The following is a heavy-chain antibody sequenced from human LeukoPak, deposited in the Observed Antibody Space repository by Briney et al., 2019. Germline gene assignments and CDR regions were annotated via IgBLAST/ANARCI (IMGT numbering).Heavy chain of an antibody. CDR3: ARAYCSSTSCPFQH. CDR2: ISSSSYI. J-gene: IGHJ1*01. D-gene: IGHD2-2*01. CDR1: GFTFSSYS. Sequence: GGSLRLSCAASGFTFSSYSMNWVRQAPGKGLEWVSSISSSSYIYYADSVKGRFTISRDNAKNSLYLQMNSLRAEDTAVYYCARAYCSSTSCPFQHWGQGTLVTVSS. V-gene: IGHV3-21*01.